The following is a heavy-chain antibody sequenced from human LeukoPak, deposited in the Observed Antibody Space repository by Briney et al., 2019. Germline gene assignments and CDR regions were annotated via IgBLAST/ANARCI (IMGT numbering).Heavy chain of an antibody. Sequence: GGSLRLSCAASGFTFSSYAMHWVRQAPGKGLEWVAVISYDGSNKYYADSVKGRFTISRDNSKNTLYLQMNSLRAEDTAVYYCARETQQLVGYYFDYWGQGTLVTVSS. CDR3: ARETQQLVGYYFDY. D-gene: IGHD6-13*01. CDR2: ISYDGSNK. CDR1: GFTFSSYA. J-gene: IGHJ4*02. V-gene: IGHV3-30*04.